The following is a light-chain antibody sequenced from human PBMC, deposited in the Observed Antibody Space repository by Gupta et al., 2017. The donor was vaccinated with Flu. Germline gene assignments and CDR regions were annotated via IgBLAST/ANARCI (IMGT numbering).Light chain of an antibody. CDR3: QQYNSYPWT. CDR2: KTS. Sequence: DIQMTQSHSTLSASVGDRVTVTCRASQSINSWLAWYQQKPGKAPKLLIYKTSNLESGVPSRFSGGASGTEFTLTITSLQPDDFATYYCQQYNSYPWTFGQGTKVEIK. V-gene: IGKV1-5*03. J-gene: IGKJ1*01. CDR1: QSINSW.